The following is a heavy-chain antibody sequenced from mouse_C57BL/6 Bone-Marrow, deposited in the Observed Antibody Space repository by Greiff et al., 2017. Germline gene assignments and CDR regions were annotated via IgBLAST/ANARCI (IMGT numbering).Heavy chain of an antibody. CDR2: ISSGGDYI. D-gene: IGHD2-2*01. CDR3: TRDEGGYDLDY. Sequence: EVQGVESGEGLVKPGGSLKLSCAASGFTFSSYAMSWVRQTPEKRLEWVAYISSGGDYIYYADTVKGRFTISRDNARNTLYLQMSSLKSEDTAMYYCTRDEGGYDLDYWGQGTTLTVSS. V-gene: IGHV5-9-1*02. J-gene: IGHJ2*01. CDR1: GFTFSSYA.